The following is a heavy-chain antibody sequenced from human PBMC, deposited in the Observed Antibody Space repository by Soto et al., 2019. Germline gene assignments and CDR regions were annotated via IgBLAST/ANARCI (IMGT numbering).Heavy chain of an antibody. CDR1: GFTFSSHG. Sequence: PGGSLRLSCAASGFTFSSHGMHWVRQAPGKGLEWVAVIWNDGAKKYYADSVNGRFSISRDNSKNTLYLQMNSLRAEDTAVYYCARSLSLQYSSTNFDYWGQGTLVTVSS. CDR3: ARSLSLQYSSTNFDY. CDR2: IWNDGAKK. D-gene: IGHD6-13*01. V-gene: IGHV3-33*01. J-gene: IGHJ4*02.